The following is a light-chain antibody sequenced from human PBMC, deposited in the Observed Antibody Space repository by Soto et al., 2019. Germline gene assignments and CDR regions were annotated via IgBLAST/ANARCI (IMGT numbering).Light chain of an antibody. CDR2: EVT. CDR3: SSYAGSNNFV. V-gene: IGLV2-8*01. J-gene: IGLJ1*01. Sequence: LTHPPSASGFPGQSVTISCTGTSSDVGYYDYVSWYQQHPGKAPKLVIYEVTKRPSGVPDRVSASKSGNTASLTVSGLRAEDEADYYCSSYAGSNNFVFGSGTKVTVL. CDR1: SSDVGYYDY.